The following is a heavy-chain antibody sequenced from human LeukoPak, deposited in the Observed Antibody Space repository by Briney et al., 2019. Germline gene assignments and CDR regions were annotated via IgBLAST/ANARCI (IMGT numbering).Heavy chain of an antibody. J-gene: IGHJ4*02. V-gene: IGHV4-39*01. Sequence: SETLSLTCTVSGGSISSSSYYWGWIRQPPGKGLEWIGSIYYSGSTYYNPSLKSRVTISVDTSKNQFSLKVSSVTAADTAVYYCARLDYYDSSGTFDYWGQGTLVTVSS. CDR1: GGSISSSSYY. D-gene: IGHD3-22*01. CDR3: ARLDYYDSSGTFDY. CDR2: IYYSGST.